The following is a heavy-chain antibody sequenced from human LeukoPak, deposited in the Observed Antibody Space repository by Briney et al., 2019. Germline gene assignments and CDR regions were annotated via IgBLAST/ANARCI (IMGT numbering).Heavy chain of an antibody. Sequence: GGSLRLSCAASGFTFSSYWMHWVRQAPGRGLEGLAVISYDGSNKYYADSVKGRFTISRDNSKNTLYLQMNSLRAEDTAVYYCARDIAVAGYYYYYYGMDVWGQGTTVTVSS. CDR2: ISYDGSNK. J-gene: IGHJ6*02. CDR3: ARDIAVAGYYYYYYGMDV. CDR1: GFTFSSYW. V-gene: IGHV3-30-3*01. D-gene: IGHD6-19*01.